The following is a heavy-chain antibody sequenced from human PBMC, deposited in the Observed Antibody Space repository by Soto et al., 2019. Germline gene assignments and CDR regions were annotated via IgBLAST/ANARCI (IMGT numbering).Heavy chain of an antibody. CDR2: VRGDNGHT. CDR1: GYTFTTHG. Sequence: ASVKVSCKASGYTFTTHGISWVRQVPGQGLEWMGWVRGDNGHTNYAQKFQGRVTITADESTSTAYMELSSLRSEDTAVYYCARLPDIVLVPAAMFDYGMDVWGQGTTVTVSS. V-gene: IGHV1-18*01. CDR3: ARLPDIVLVPAAMFDYGMDV. J-gene: IGHJ6*02. D-gene: IGHD2-2*01.